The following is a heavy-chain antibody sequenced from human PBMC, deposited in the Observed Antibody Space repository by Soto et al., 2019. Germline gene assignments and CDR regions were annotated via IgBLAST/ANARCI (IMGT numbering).Heavy chain of an antibody. CDR3: ARDLGILHNYDHSSGINWFDP. D-gene: IGHD3-22*01. CDR1: GFTFSSYW. CDR2: IKQDGSEK. V-gene: IGHV3-7*01. J-gene: IGHJ5*02. Sequence: GVYLRLSCAASGFTFSSYWMSWVRQAPGKGLEWVANIKQDGSEKYYVDSVKGRFTISRDNAKNSLYLQMNSLRAEDTAVYYCARDLGILHNYDHSSGINWFDPWGQGTLVTVS.